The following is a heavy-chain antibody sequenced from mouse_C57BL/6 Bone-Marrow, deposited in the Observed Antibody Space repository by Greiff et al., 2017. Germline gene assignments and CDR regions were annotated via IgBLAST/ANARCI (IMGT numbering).Heavy chain of an antibody. Sequence: QVQLQQPGAELVKPGASVKMSCKASGYTFTSYWITWVKQRPGQGLEWIGDIYPGSGSTNYNEKFKSNATLTVDTSSSTAYMQLSSLTSEDSAVYYCAREGVRLYYAMDYWGQGTSVTVSS. CDR1: GYTFTSYW. J-gene: IGHJ4*01. CDR2: IYPGSGST. V-gene: IGHV1-55*01. CDR3: AREGVRLYYAMDY. D-gene: IGHD2-14*01.